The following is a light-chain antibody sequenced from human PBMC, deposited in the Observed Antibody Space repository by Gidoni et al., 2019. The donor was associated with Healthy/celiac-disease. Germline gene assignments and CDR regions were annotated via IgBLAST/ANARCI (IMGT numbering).Light chain of an antibody. CDR3: QQYYSTPT. V-gene: IGKV4-1*01. J-gene: IGKJ4*01. Sequence: DIVMTQSPDSLAVSLGERATIHCKSSQSVLYSSNNKNYLAWYQQKPGQPPKLLIYWASTRESGVPDRFSGSASGTDFTLTISSLQAEDVAVYYCQQYYSTPTFGGGTKVEIK. CDR2: WAS. CDR1: QSVLYSSNNKNY.